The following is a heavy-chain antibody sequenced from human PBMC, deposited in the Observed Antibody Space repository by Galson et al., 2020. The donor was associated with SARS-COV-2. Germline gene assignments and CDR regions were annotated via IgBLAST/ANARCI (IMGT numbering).Heavy chain of an antibody. V-gene: IGHV3-30*03. CDR1: GFTFSSYG. J-gene: IGHJ6*02. CDR3: AACIVGATKREYYYYYGMDV. CDR2: ISYDGSNK. Sequence: SLRLSCAASGFTFSSYGMHWVRQAPGTGLEWVAVISYDGSNKYYADPVKGRFTISRDNSKNTLYLQMNSLRAEDTAVYYCAACIVGATKREYYYYYGMDVWGQGTTVTVPS. D-gene: IGHD1-26*01.